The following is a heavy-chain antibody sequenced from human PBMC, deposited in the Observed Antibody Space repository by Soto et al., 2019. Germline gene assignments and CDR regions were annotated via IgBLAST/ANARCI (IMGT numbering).Heavy chain of an antibody. CDR2: IFPGGST. CDR3: ARRALTHAFVDC. J-gene: IGHJ4*02. V-gene: IGHV3-66*01. CDR1: GFTVSSNF. D-gene: IGHD3-10*01. Sequence: QAGGSLRLSCAASGFTVSSNFINLVRQAPGKGLEWVSVIFPGGSTYYADSLKGRFTISRDISKNTVYLQMSSLRAEDTAVYVCARRALTHAFVDCWGQGTLVTVSS.